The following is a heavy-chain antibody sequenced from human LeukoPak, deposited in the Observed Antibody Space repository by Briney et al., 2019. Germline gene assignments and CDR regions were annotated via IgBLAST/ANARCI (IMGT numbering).Heavy chain of an antibody. CDR3: AKEEISSSIPLITAFDI. V-gene: IGHV3-23*01. D-gene: IGHD6-13*01. Sequence: GGSLRLSCAASGFTFSSYAMSWVRQAPGKGLEWVSAISGSGGSTYYADSVKGRFTISRDNSKNTLYLQMNSPRAEDTAVYYCAKEEISSSIPLITAFDIWGQGTMVTVSS. J-gene: IGHJ3*02. CDR1: GFTFSSYA. CDR2: ISGSGGST.